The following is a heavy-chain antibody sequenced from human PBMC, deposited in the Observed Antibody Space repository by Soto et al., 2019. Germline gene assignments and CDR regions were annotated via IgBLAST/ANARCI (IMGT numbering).Heavy chain of an antibody. CDR1: GGTFSSYA. CDR3: ASGYIDHEPHLLLSFAY. Sequence: VKVSCKDSGGTFSSYAISWVRQAPGQGLEWMGGIIPIFGTANYAQKFQGRVTITADKSTSTAYMELSSLRSEDTAVYYCASGYIDHEPHLLLSFAYRGQGTLVTGS. D-gene: IGHD5-12*01. J-gene: IGHJ4*02. V-gene: IGHV1-69*13. CDR2: IIPIFGTA.